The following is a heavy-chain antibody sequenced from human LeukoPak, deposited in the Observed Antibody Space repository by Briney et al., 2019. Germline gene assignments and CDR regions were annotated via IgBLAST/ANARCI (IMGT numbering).Heavy chain of an antibody. J-gene: IGHJ4*02. CDR1: GGSISSGDYY. D-gene: IGHD6-13*01. CDR2: IYYSGST. Sequence: SETLSLTCTVSGGSISSGDYYWSWIRQPPGKGLEWIGDIYYSGSTYYNPSLKSRVTISVDTSKTQFSLKLSSVTAADTAVYYCARDAWGIAAAAYWGQGTLVTVSS. CDR3: ARDAWGIAAAAY. V-gene: IGHV4-30-4*08.